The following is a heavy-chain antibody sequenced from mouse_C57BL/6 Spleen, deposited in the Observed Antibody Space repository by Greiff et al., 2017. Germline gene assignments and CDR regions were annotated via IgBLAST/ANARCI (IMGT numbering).Heavy chain of an antibody. CDR3: ASEYYGSSSYAMDY. CDR2: ISYDGSN. Sequence: ESGPGLVKPSQSLSLTCSVTGYSITSGYYWNWLRQFPGNKLEWMGYISYDGSNNYNPSLKNPISITRDTTKNQCFLKLNSVTTEDTATYYCASEYYGSSSYAMDYWGQGTSVTVSS. D-gene: IGHD1-1*01. V-gene: IGHV3-6*01. CDR1: GYSITSGYY. J-gene: IGHJ4*01.